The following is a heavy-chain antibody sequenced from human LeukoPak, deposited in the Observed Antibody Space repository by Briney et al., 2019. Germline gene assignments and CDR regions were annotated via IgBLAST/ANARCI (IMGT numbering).Heavy chain of an antibody. D-gene: IGHD1-26*01. CDR2: IYYSGST. Sequence: SETLSLTCTVSGGSISSSSYYWGWIRQPPGKGLEWIGSIYYSGSTYYNPSLKSRVTISVDTSKNQFSLKLSSVTAADTAVYYCASIGQPLQLRYYGMDVWGQGTTVTVSS. J-gene: IGHJ6*02. V-gene: IGHV4-39*07. CDR3: ASIGQPLQLRYYGMDV. CDR1: GGSISSSSYY.